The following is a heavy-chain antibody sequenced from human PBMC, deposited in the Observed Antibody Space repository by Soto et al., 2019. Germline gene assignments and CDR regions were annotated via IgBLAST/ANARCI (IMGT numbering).Heavy chain of an antibody. D-gene: IGHD2-15*01. CDR2: ISSRDNDM. V-gene: IGHV3-21*01. Sequence: EVQLVESGGGLVQPGGSLRLSCAASGFIFSSYSMNWVRQAPGKGLEWVSIISSRDNDMYYVDSVKGRFTISRDNARNTVYLQITGLGAEDTAVYYCARDVNGGFGGAWGQGTLVTVSS. CDR1: GFIFSSYS. J-gene: IGHJ5*02. CDR3: ARDVNGGFGGA.